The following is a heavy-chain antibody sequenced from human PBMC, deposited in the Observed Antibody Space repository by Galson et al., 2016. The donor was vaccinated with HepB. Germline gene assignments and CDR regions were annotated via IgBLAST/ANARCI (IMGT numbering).Heavy chain of an antibody. J-gene: IGHJ5*02. Sequence: CAISGDSVSSNSAAWNWIRQSPSRGLEWLGRTYYRSKWYYDYAVSVKSRITINPDTSKNQFSLQLNSVTPEDTAVYYCARETLNWFNWSWFDDPWGQGTLVTVSS. D-gene: IGHD1-1*01. CDR2: TYYRSKWYY. CDR1: GDSVSSNSAA. V-gene: IGHV6-1*01. CDR3: ARETLNWFNWSWFDDP.